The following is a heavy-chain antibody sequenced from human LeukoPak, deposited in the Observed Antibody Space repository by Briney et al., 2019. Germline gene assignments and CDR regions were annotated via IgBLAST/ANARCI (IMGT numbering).Heavy chain of an antibody. CDR1: GFTFSSYA. Sequence: GGSLRLSCAASGFTFSSYAMHWVRQAPGKGLEWVAVISYDGSNKYYADSVKGRFTISRDNSKNTLYLQMNSLRAEDTAVYYCARGGSYYDVLDNWFDPWGRGTLDPVS. J-gene: IGHJ5*02. D-gene: IGHD3-10*02. CDR2: ISYDGSNK. CDR3: ARGGSYYDVLDNWFDP. V-gene: IGHV3-30-3*01.